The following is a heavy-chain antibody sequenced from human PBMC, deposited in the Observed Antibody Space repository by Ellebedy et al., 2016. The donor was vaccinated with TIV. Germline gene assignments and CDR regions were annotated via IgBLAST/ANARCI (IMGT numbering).Heavy chain of an antibody. CDR1: GFSFRNYW. CDR3: ARRGSYGDYAVQVNNWFDS. Sequence: GESLKISCAASGFSFRNYWMGWVRQAPGKGLEWVANIYQDRSEKYVVDSVKGRFTISRDNAKNSLYLQMHSLRVEDTALYYCARRGSYGDYAVQVNNWFDSWGQGTLVTV. CDR2: IYQDRSEK. D-gene: IGHD4-17*01. J-gene: IGHJ5*01. V-gene: IGHV3-7*01.